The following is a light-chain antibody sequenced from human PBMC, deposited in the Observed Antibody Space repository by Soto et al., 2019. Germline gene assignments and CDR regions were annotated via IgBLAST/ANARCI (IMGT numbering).Light chain of an antibody. CDR3: SSKTSSSTRLI. CDR1: STDVGGYKY. J-gene: IGLJ2*01. Sequence: HSALTQPASVSGSPGQSITISCTGTSTDVGGYKYVSWYQQHTGKAPKLLIYDVNDRPSGVSIRFSGSKSGNAASLTISGLQPEDEAVYYCSSKTSSSTRLIFGGGTKLTVL. CDR2: DVN. V-gene: IGLV2-14*03.